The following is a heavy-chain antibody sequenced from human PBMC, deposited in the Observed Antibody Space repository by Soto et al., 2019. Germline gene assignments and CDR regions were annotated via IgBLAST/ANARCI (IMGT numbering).Heavy chain of an antibody. CDR1: GGSISTYY. J-gene: IGHJ4*02. D-gene: IGHD4-17*01. CDR2: THYSGNT. CDR3: ARHTVTIRAGFDY. V-gene: IGHV4-59*01. Sequence: QVQLQESGPGLVKPSETLSLTCTVSGGSISTYYWDWIRQPPGKELEWIGYTHYSGNTNYRPSLKSRVTISLDTSRNQFSLKLSSVTAADTAIYYCARHTVTIRAGFDYWGQGALVTVSS.